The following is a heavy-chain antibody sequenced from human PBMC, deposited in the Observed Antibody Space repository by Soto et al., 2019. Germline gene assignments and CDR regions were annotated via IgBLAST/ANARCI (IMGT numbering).Heavy chain of an antibody. CDR1: GFTFSGLS. J-gene: IGHJ6*04. Sequence: EVQLVESGGGLVQPGGSLRLSCAASGFTFSGLSMHWVRQAPGKGLVWVSGIDNAGTDSTYADSVKGRFTSSRDNAKNTLYLQMNSLRVEDTAVYYCARGWFGPDVWGKGTTVTVSS. CDR2: IDNAGTDS. CDR3: ARGWFGPDV. D-gene: IGHD3-10*01. V-gene: IGHV3-74*01.